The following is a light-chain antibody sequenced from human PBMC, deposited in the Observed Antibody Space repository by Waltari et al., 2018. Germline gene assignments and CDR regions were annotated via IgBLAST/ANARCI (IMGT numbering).Light chain of an antibody. Sequence: SYELTQPLSVSVALGQTARLTCGGNNIGRKNEHWYQQKPGQAPVLVIYRDSNRPSGIPERFSGSNSGNTATLTISRAQAGDEADYYCQVWDSSTGVFGTGTKVTVL. CDR1: NIGRKN. V-gene: IGLV3-9*01. CDR2: RDS. CDR3: QVWDSSTGV. J-gene: IGLJ1*01.